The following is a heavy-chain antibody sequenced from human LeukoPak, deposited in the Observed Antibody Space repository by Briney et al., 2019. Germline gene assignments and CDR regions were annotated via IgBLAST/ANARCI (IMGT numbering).Heavy chain of an antibody. J-gene: IGHJ4*02. D-gene: IGHD1-26*01. CDR1: GASFSGYY. Sequence: SETLSLTCAVYGASFSGYYWSWIRQPPGKGLEWIGEINHSGSTDYNPSLKSRVTISVDTSKNQFSLKLSSVTAADTAVYYCARSSGSYSDYWGQGTLVTVSS. CDR3: ARSSGSYSDY. CDR2: INHSGST. V-gene: IGHV4-34*01.